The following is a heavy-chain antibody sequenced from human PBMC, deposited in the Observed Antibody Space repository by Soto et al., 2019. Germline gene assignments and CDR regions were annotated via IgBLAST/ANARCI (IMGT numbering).Heavy chain of an antibody. Sequence: GGSLRLSCAASGFNFNTFAMSWIRQAPGKGLEWVSHISSSGGSRDYADSVKGRFTISRDNSKNTLYLQMNSLRAEDTAVYYCARDGGHGDYSYYYYGMDVWGQGTTVTVSS. J-gene: IGHJ6*02. CDR3: ARDGGHGDYSYYYYGMDV. CDR1: GFNFNTFA. D-gene: IGHD4-17*01. V-gene: IGHV3-23*01. CDR2: ISSSGGSR.